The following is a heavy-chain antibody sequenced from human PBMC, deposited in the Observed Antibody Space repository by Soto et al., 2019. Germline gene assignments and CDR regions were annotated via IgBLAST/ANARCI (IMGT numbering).Heavy chain of an antibody. J-gene: IGHJ3*02. CDR2: IITIFGTA. CDR3: ATRGVGAFDI. D-gene: IGHD1-26*01. CDR1: GYTFSSYG. V-gene: IGHV1-69*13. Sequence: SVKVSCKASGYTFSSYGISWVRQAPGQGLEWMGGIITIFGTANYAQKFQGRVTITADESTSTAYMELSSLRSEDTAVYYCATRGVGAFDIWGQGTMVTVSS.